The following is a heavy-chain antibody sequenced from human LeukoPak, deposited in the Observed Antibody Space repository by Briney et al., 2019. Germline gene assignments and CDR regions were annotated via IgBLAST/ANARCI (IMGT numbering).Heavy chain of an antibody. Sequence: TGGSLRLSCAASGFTFSSYAMSWVRQAPGEGLEWVSAISDSGGATFHADSVKGRFTISRDNSKNTLYLQMNSLRAEDTAIYYCAKRYCTGGSCCPDYWGPGTLVTVSS. V-gene: IGHV3-23*01. CDR2: ISDSGGAT. CDR3: AKRYCTGGSCCPDY. CDR1: GFTFSSYA. D-gene: IGHD2-8*02. J-gene: IGHJ4*02.